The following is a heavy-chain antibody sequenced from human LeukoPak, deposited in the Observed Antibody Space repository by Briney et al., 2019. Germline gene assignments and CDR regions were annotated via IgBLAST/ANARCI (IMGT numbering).Heavy chain of an antibody. Sequence: SETLSLTCAVYGGSFSGYYWSWIRQPPGKGLEWIGEINHSGSTNYNPSLKSRVTISVDTSKNQFSLKLSSVTAADTAVYYCARDEWFGELNHWFDPWGQGTLVTVSS. J-gene: IGHJ5*02. V-gene: IGHV4-34*01. CDR2: INHSGST. D-gene: IGHD3-10*01. CDR1: GGSFSGYY. CDR3: ARDEWFGELNHWFDP.